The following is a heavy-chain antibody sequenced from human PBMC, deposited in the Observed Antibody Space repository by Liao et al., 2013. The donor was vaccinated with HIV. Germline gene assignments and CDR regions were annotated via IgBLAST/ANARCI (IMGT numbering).Heavy chain of an antibody. D-gene: IGHD3-3*01. J-gene: IGHJ6*04. CDR1: GGSFSGYS. V-gene: IGHV4-34*01. CDR3: TSDFLD. CDR2: INHSGST. Sequence: QVELQQWGAGLLKPSETLSLSCVVYGGSFSGYSWSWIRQSPGKGLEWIGEINHSGSTSYIPSLKSRVTISGDTSNKQFSLKLISVTAADTAVYYCTSDFLDWGNGTPVTVSS.